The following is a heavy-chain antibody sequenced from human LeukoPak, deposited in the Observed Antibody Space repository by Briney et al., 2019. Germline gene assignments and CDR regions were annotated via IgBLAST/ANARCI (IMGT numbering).Heavy chain of an antibody. D-gene: IGHD6-19*01. J-gene: IGHJ4*02. CDR1: GFTFTSYW. CDR2: IKQDGSEK. Sequence: GGSLRLSCAASGFTFTSYWMSWVRQAPGKGLEWVANIKQDGSEKHYVDSMKGRFTISRDNTKNSLYPQMNSLRADDTAVYYCTRLHNSGWTGYWGQGTLVTVSS. V-gene: IGHV3-7*01. CDR3: TRLHNSGWTGY.